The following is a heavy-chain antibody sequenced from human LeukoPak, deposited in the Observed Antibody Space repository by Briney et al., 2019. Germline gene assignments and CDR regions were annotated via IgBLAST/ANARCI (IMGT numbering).Heavy chain of an antibody. CDR1: GFTFSSYG. CDR2: ISSSSSYI. J-gene: IGHJ4*02. V-gene: IGHV3-21*01. D-gene: IGHD4-17*01. Sequence: GGSLRLSCAASGFTFSSYGMHWVRQAPGKGLEWVSSISSSSSYIYYADSVKGRFTISRDNAKNSLYLQMNSLRAEDTAVYYCASFYGDYPHSLYWGQGTLVTVSS. CDR3: ASFYGDYPHSLY.